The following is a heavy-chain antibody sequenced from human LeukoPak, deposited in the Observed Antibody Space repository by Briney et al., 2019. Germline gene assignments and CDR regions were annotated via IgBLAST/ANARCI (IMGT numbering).Heavy chain of an antibody. CDR2: IHYSGST. CDR3: ARHDLVGAHGAFDY. J-gene: IGHJ4*02. CDR1: GGSISSSSYY. Sequence: MASETLSLTCTVSGGSISSSSYYWGWIRQPPGKGLEWIGSIHYSGSTYYNPSLKSRVTISVDTSKNQFSLKLSSATAADTAVYYCARHDLVGAHGAFDYWGQGTLVTVSS. D-gene: IGHD1-26*01. V-gene: IGHV4-39*01.